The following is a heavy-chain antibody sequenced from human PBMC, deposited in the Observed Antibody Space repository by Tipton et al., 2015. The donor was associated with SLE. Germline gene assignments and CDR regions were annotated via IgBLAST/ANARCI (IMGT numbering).Heavy chain of an antibody. J-gene: IGHJ6*03. CDR1: GGSIGTHY. CDR3: ARVPFYYYYYMDV. V-gene: IGHV4-59*11. CDR2: IYYSGST. Sequence: TLSLTCTVSGGSIGTHYWSWIRQPPGKGLEWIGYIYYSGSTNYNPSLKSRVTISVDTSKNQFSLKLSSVTAADTAVYYCARVPFYYYYYMDVWGKGTTVTVSS.